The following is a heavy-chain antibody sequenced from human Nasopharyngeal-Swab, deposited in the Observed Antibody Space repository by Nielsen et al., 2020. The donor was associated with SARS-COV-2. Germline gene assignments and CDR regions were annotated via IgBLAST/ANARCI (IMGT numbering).Heavy chain of an antibody. CDR1: GFTFSSYS. CDR2: ISSSSSTI. D-gene: IGHD3-9*01. Sequence: GGSLRLSYAASGFTFSSYSMNWVRQAPGKGLEWVSYISSSSSTIYYADSVKGRFTISRDNAKNSLYLQMNSLRDEDTAVYYCARDGLTYYDILTGYSWFDPWGQGTPVTVSS. J-gene: IGHJ5*02. V-gene: IGHV3-48*02. CDR3: ARDGLTYYDILTGYSWFDP.